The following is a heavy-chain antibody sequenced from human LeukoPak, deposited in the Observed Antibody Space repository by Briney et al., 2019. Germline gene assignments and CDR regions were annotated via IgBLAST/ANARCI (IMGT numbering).Heavy chain of an antibody. CDR3: ARGGDYYDSSGYSDY. V-gene: IGHV1-18*01. Sequence: ASVKVSCKASGYTFTSYGISWVRQAPGQGLEWMGWISAYNGNTNYAQKLQGRVTMTTDTSTSTAYMELRSLRSDDTAVYYCARGGDYYDSSGYSDYWGQGTLVTVSP. CDR2: ISAYNGNT. CDR1: GYTFTSYG. J-gene: IGHJ4*02. D-gene: IGHD3-22*01.